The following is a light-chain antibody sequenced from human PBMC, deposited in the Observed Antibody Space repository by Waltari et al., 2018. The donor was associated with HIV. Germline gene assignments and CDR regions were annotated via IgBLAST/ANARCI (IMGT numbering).Light chain of an antibody. V-gene: IGLV1-40*01. CDR2: GNS. CDR3: QSYDSKGV. Sequence: QSVLTQPPSVSGAPGQRVTISCTGSSSNIGAGYDVHWYQQLPGTAPKLLIDGNSNRPSGVPDRFSGSKSGTSASLAITGLQAEDEADYYCQSYDSKGVFGGGTKLTVL. CDR1: SSNIGAGYD. J-gene: IGLJ3*02.